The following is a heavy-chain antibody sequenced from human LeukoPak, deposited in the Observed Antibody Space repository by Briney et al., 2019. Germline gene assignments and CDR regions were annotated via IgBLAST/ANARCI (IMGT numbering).Heavy chain of an antibody. CDR3: ARGQQQLREGY. V-gene: IGHV4-34*01. J-gene: IGHJ4*02. Sequence: SETLSLTCAVYGGSFSGYYWSWIRQPPGKGLEWIGEINHSGGTNYNPSLKSRVTISVDTSKNQFSLKLSSVTAADTAVYYCARGQQQLREGYWGQGTLVTVSS. CDR1: GGSFSGYY. CDR2: INHSGGT. D-gene: IGHD6-13*01.